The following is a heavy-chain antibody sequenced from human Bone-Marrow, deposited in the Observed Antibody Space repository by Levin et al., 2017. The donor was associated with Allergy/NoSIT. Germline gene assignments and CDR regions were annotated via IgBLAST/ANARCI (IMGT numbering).Heavy chain of an antibody. CDR1: GFTFSSYG. CDR2: IWYDGSQK. J-gene: IGHJ4*02. D-gene: IGHD3-10*01. Sequence: GESLKISCAASGFTFSSYGMHWVRQAPGKGLEWVAVIWYDGSQKYYVESVKGRFTVSRDNSKNTLYLQMNSLSAEDTALYYCARSAWFGEFKFDYWGQGTLVTVSS. V-gene: IGHV3-33*01. CDR3: ARSAWFGEFKFDY.